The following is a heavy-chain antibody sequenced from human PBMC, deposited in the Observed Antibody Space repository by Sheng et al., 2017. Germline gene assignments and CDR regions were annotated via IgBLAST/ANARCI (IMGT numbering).Heavy chain of an antibody. V-gene: IGHV3-53*01. D-gene: IGHD3-16*01. Sequence: EVQLVESGGGLIQPGGSLRLSCAASGFTVSSNYMSWVRQAPGKGLEWVSVIYSGGSTYYADSVKGRFTISRDNSKNTLYLQMNSLRAEDTAVYYCARFLRRGPLDYWGQGTRRSPSPQ. CDR1: GFTVSSNY. CDR2: IYSGGST. J-gene: IGHJ4*02. CDR3: ARFLRRGPLDY.